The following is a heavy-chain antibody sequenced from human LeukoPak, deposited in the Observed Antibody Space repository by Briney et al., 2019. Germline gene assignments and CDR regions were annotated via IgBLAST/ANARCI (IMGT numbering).Heavy chain of an antibody. CDR1: GGSISSYY. Sequence: SETLSLTCTVSGGSISSYYWGWIRQPPGKGLEWIGYIYYSGSTNYNPSLKSRVTISVDTSKNQFSLKLSSVTAADKAVYYCARGRVDYFDYWGQGTLVTVSS. D-gene: IGHD2-15*01. V-gene: IGHV4-59*01. J-gene: IGHJ4*01. CDR3: ARGRVDYFDY. CDR2: IYYSGST.